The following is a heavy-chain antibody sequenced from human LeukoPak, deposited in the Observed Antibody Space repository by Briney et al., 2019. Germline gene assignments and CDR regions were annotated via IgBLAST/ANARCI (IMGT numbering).Heavy chain of an antibody. Sequence: PGGSLRLSCAASGFTFRNYAMSWVRQAPGKGLESVSTISGGASDTHYADSVKGRFTISRDNSKNTLYLHMDSLRAEDTAVYYCAKDGEDWGQGTLVTVSS. CDR2: ISGGASDT. J-gene: IGHJ4*02. V-gene: IGHV3-23*01. CDR3: AKDGED. CDR1: GFTFRNYA. D-gene: IGHD2-21*01.